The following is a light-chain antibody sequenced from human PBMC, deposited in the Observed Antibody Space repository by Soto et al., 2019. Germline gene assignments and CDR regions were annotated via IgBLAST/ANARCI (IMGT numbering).Light chain of an antibody. CDR2: GAS. V-gene: IGKV1-39*01. J-gene: IGKJ4*01. CDR1: QTISTS. Sequence: DIQMTQTPSSLSASVGDRVAITCRASQTISTSLNWFQQKPGKAPKLLIYGASSLQSGVPSRFSGSGSGTDFTLTISSLQPEDFATYYCQQSHSVPVTFAGGTKVDIK. CDR3: QQSHSVPVT.